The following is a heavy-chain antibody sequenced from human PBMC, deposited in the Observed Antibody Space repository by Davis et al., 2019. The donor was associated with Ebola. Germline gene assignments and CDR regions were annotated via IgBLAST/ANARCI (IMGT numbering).Heavy chain of an antibody. V-gene: IGHV3-23*01. J-gene: IGHJ4*02. CDR3: AKESCSGGGCYYAYFDY. D-gene: IGHD2-15*01. Sequence: PGRSLRLSSAASGLTFSSYAMTCVRQAPVKGLEWVPAIYESNTWYAAPVRGRFTISRDNSKNTLYLQMNNLGAEDTAVYYCAKESCSGGGCYYAYFDYWGQGTLVTVSS. CDR2: IYESNT. CDR1: GLTFSSYA.